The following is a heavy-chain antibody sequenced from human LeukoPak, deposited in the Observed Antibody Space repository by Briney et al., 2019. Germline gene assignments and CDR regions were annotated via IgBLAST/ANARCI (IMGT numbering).Heavy chain of an antibody. CDR2: INYSGST. V-gene: IGHV4-59*01. D-gene: IGHD6-13*01. CDR1: GGPISTYY. Sequence: SETLSLTCTVSGGPISTYYWSWIRQAPGKGLEWIGYINYSGSTDYNPSLKSRVTISVDTSKNQLSLKMRSVTAADTAVYYCAREYSSFEYWGQGTLVTVSS. CDR3: AREYSSFEY. J-gene: IGHJ4*02.